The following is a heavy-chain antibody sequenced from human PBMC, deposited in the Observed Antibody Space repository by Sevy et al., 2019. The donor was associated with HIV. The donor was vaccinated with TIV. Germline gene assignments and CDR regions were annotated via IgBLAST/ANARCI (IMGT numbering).Heavy chain of an antibody. CDR3: ASERGSNILTLGLDF. V-gene: IGHV4-61*02. J-gene: IGHJ4*02. CDR1: GDSFSSDTYV. CDR2: IHASGST. D-gene: IGHD3-9*01. Sequence: SETLSLTCTVSGDSFSSDTYVWNWIRQPAGKGLEWIGRIHASGSTIYNPSLKSRVTMSVDKSKSQFSLRLSSVTAADTAVYFCASERGSNILTLGLDFWGQGSLVTVSS.